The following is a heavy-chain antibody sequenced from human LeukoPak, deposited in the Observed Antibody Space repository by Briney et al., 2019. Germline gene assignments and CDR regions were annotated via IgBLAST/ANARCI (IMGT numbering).Heavy chain of an antibody. D-gene: IGHD6-13*01. CDR3: ARGLSSWYFDH. V-gene: IGHV3-9*01. J-gene: IGHJ4*02. CDR2: ISWNSRTI. Sequence: GGSLRLSCAASGFTFDDYAMHWVRQVPGKGLEWVSLISWNSRTIYYADSVKGRFSISRDNAKNSLYLQMNSLRAEDTAVYYCARGLSSWYFDHWGQGTLVTVSS. CDR1: GFTFDDYA.